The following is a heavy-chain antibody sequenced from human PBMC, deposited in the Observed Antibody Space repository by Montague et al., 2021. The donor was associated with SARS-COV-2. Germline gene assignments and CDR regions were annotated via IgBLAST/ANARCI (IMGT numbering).Heavy chain of an antibody. CDR2: ITSSSSYT. J-gene: IGHJ6*02. Sequence: SLRLSCAASGFTFSDYYMSWIRQAPGKGLEWVSYITSSSSYTNYADSVKGRFTISRDNAKNSLYLQMNSLRAEDTAVYYFARDRTTITIFGVVTYYGMDVWGQGTTVTVSS. CDR1: GFTFSDYY. CDR3: ARDRTTITIFGVVTYYGMDV. V-gene: IGHV3-11*06. D-gene: IGHD3-3*01.